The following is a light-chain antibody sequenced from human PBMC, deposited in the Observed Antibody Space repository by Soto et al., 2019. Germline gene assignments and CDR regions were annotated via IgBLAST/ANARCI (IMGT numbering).Light chain of an antibody. Sequence: QSVLTQPRSVSGSPGQSVTIFCTGTNSDVGGYNYVSWYQQHPGKAPKVMIYDVTKRPSGVPDRFSGSKSGNTASLTISGLQVEDEADYYCCSYAGGPYVLGTGTKLTVL. CDR1: NSDVGGYNY. J-gene: IGLJ1*01. CDR3: CSYAGGPYV. CDR2: DVT. V-gene: IGLV2-11*01.